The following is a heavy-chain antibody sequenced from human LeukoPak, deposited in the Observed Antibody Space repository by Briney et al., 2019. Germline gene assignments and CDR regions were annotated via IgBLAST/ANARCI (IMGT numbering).Heavy chain of an antibody. D-gene: IGHD1-26*01. CDR1: GFTFSSHS. Sequence: GGSLRLSCAASGFTFSSHSMNWVRQAPGKGLEWVSSISSSSSYIYYADSVKGRFTISRDNAKNSLYLQMNSLRAEDTAVYYCVRDRGASATDYWGQGTLVTVSS. CDR2: ISSSSSYI. CDR3: VRDRGASATDY. V-gene: IGHV3-21*01. J-gene: IGHJ4*02.